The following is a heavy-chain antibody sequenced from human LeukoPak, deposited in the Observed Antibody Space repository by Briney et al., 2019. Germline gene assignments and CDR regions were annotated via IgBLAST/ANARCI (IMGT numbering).Heavy chain of an antibody. CDR2: INPNSGGT. Sequence: GASVKVSCKASGYTFTGYYMHWVRQAPGQGLEWMGRINPNSGGTNYAQKFQGRVTMTRDTSISTAYMELSRLRSDDTAVYYCARDLEWFGELFGYWGQGTLVTVSS. J-gene: IGHJ4*02. D-gene: IGHD3-10*01. V-gene: IGHV1-2*06. CDR3: ARDLEWFGELFGY. CDR1: GYTFTGYY.